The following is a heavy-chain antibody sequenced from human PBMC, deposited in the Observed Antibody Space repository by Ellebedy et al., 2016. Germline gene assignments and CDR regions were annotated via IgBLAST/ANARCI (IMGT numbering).Heavy chain of an antibody. CDR1: GYTFNSYG. CDR3: ARDRAARPLNYYYYYMDV. CDR2: ISAYNGNT. J-gene: IGHJ6*03. Sequence: ASVKVSXXASGYTFNSYGISWVRQAPGQGLEWMGWISAYNGNTNYAQKLQGRVTMTTDTSTSTAYMELRSLRSDDTAVYYCARDRAARPLNYYYYYMDVWGKGTTVTVSS. D-gene: IGHD6-6*01. V-gene: IGHV1-18*01.